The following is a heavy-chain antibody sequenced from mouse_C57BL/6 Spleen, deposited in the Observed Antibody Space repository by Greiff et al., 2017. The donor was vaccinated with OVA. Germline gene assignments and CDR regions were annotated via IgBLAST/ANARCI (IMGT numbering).Heavy chain of an antibody. D-gene: IGHD1-1*01. J-gene: IGHJ2*01. CDR1: GYTFTSYW. V-gene: IGHV1-64*01. CDR2: IHPNSGST. CDR3: ARPLYYGSSYFDY. Sequence: QVQLQQPGAELVKPGASVTLSCKASGYTFTSYWMHWVKQRPGQGLEWIGMIHPNSGSTNYNEKFKSKATLTVDKSSSTAYMQLSSLTSEDSAVYYCARPLYYGSSYFDYWGQGTTLTVSS.